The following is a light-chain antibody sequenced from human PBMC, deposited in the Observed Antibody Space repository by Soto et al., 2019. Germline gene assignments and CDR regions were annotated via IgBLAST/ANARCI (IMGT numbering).Light chain of an antibody. CDR3: QQSYSTPWT. V-gene: IGKV1-39*01. J-gene: IGKJ1*01. Sequence: DIQMTQSPSSLSASVGDRVTITCRASQSISSYLNWYQQKPGKAPKLLIYAASSLQSGVPSRFSGSGSGTDFTLTISSPQPEDFATYYCQQSYSTPWTFGQGTKVDNK. CDR2: AAS. CDR1: QSISSY.